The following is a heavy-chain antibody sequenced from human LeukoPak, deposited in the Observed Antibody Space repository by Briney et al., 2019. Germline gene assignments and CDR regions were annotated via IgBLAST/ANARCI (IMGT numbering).Heavy chain of an antibody. D-gene: IGHD3-3*01. V-gene: IGHV4-38-2*02. CDR2: IYHSGST. Sequence: SETLSLTCTVSGYSISSGYYWGWIRQPPGKGLEWIGSIYHSGSTYYNPSLKSRVTISVDTSKNQFSLKLSSVTAADTAVYYCARGRITIFGVVKFVRRWFDPWGQGTLVTVSP. CDR1: GYSISSGYY. CDR3: ARGRITIFGVVKFVRRWFDP. J-gene: IGHJ5*02.